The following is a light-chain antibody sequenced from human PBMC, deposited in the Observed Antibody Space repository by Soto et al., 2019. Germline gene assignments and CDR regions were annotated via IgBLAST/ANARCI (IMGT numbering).Light chain of an antibody. CDR1: QSVSSSS. CDR2: GAS. CDR3: PQYGRSPLT. J-gene: IGKJ3*01. Sequence: EIVLTQSPGTLSLSPGERATLSCRASQSVSSSSLAWYQQRPGQAPRLLIYGASTRATGIPDRFSGSGSGTDFTLTISRLEADDFAVYFGPQYGRSPLTFGPGTKVEIK. V-gene: IGKV3-20*01.